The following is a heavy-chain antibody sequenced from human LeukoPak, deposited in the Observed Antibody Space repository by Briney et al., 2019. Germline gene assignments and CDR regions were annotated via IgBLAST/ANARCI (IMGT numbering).Heavy chain of an antibody. CDR2: IYTSGST. D-gene: IGHD6-19*01. Sequence: SETLSLTCTVSGGSISSGSYSWSWIRQPAGKGLEWIGRIYTSGSTNYNPSLKSRVTISVDTSKNQFSLKLSSVTAADTAVYYCARDIAVAGRGYWGQGTLVTVSS. V-gene: IGHV4-61*02. J-gene: IGHJ4*02. CDR1: GGSISSGSYS. CDR3: ARDIAVAGRGY.